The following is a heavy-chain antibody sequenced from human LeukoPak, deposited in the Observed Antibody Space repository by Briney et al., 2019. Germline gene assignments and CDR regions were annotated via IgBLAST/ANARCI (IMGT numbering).Heavy chain of an antibody. D-gene: IGHD2-2*01. V-gene: IGHV3-48*03. CDR3: ARVGFDCRRASCSEYYFDY. CDR2: ISSSGSTI. J-gene: IGHJ4*02. Sequence: PGGSLRLSCAASGFTFSSYEMNWVRQAPGKGLEWVSYISSSGSTIYYADSVKGRFTISRDNAKNSLFLQMNSLRAEDTAVYYCARVGFDCRRASCSEYYFDYSGQGALITVSS. CDR1: GFTFSSYE.